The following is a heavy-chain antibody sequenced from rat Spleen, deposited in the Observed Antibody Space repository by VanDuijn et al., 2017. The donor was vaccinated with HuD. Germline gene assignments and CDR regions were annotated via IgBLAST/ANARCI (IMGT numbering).Heavy chain of an antibody. CDR2: IWTDGRT. CDR1: GFSLTSYG. Sequence: QVQLKESGPGLVQPSQTLSLTCTVSGFSLTSYGVSWVRQPPGKGLEWMGVIWTDGRTAYNSLLKSRLSISRDTSKSQVFLKMNSLQTEDTATYYCAREGHWYFDFWGPGTMVTVSS. V-gene: IGHV2-43*01. J-gene: IGHJ1*01. CDR3: AREGHWYFDF.